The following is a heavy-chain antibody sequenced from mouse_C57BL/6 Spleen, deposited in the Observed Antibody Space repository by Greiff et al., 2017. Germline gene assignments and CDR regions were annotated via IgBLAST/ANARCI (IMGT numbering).Heavy chain of an antibody. CDR2: IYPGDGDT. CDR1: GYAFSSYW. D-gene: IGHD2-4*01. Sequence: QVQLQQSGAELVKPGASVKISCKASGYAFSSYWMNWVKQRPGKGLEWIGQIYPGDGDTNYNGKFKGTATLTADKSSSTAYMQLSSLTSEDSAVYFCARFYYDYEGYYAMDYWGQGTSVTVSS. J-gene: IGHJ4*01. V-gene: IGHV1-80*01. CDR3: ARFYYDYEGYYAMDY.